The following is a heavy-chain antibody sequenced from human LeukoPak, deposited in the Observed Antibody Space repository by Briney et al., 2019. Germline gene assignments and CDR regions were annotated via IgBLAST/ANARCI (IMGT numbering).Heavy chain of an antibody. Sequence: GGSLRLSCAASGFTFSSYAMGWVRQAPGKGLEWVSGIGGSGGTTYYADSVRGRFTISRDNSKTTVYMQMKSLRVEDTAVYYCARVPSSASCYFCYFDPWGQGTLVTVSS. CDR2: IGGSGGTT. CDR1: GFTFSSYA. J-gene: IGHJ5*02. CDR3: ARVPSSASCYFCYFDP. V-gene: IGHV3-23*01. D-gene: IGHD2-2*01.